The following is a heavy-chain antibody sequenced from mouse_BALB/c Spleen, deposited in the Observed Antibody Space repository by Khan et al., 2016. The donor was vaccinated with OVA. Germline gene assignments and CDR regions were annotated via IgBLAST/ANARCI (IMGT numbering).Heavy chain of an antibody. J-gene: IGHJ3*01. CDR3: ARSPYGNFAY. CDR2: ISSDGDYT. CDR1: GFTFSTYA. Sequence: EVELVESGGGLVKPGGSLTLSCAASGFTFSTYAMSWVRQTPEKRLVWVATISSDGDYTYYPDNVTGRFTISRDNAKNTLYLQMSSLRSEDTAMYYCARSPYGNFAYWGQGTLVTVSA. V-gene: IGHV5-9-3*01. D-gene: IGHD2-1*01.